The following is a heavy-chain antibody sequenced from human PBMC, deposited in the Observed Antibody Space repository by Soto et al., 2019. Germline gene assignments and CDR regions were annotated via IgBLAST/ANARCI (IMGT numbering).Heavy chain of an antibody. CDR2: IYHSGST. CDR1: GGSISSGGYS. CDR3: ARVRGSGSKNWFDP. D-gene: IGHD3-10*01. J-gene: IGHJ5*02. Sequence: SETLSLTCAVSGGSISSGGYSWSWIRQPPGKGLEWIGYIYHSGSTYYNQSLKSRVTISVDRSKNQFSLKLSSVTAADTAVYYCARVRGSGSKNWFDPWGQGTLVTVSS. V-gene: IGHV4-30-2*01.